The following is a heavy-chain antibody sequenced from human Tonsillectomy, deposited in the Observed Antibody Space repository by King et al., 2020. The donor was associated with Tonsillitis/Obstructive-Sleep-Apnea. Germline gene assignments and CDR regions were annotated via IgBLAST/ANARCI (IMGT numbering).Heavy chain of an antibody. CDR3: TRGPTMTPHFDY. D-gene: IGHD5-24*01. J-gene: IGHJ4*02. Sequence: VQLVESGAEVKKPGASVKVSFRASGYIFSDYYMHWVRQAPGQGLEWMGRINPNSGGTNYAQKFQGRVTMTRDTSISTAYMELSRLTSDDTAVYYCTRGPTMTPHFDYWGQGTLVTVSS. CDR1: GYIFSDYY. V-gene: IGHV1-2*06. CDR2: INPNSGGT.